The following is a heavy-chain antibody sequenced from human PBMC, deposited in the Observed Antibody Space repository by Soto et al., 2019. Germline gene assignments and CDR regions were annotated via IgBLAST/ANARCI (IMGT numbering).Heavy chain of an antibody. CDR2: IIPILGIA. CDR1: GGTFSSYT. CDR3: ARAWNYAAFDI. J-gene: IGHJ3*02. Sequence: SVKVSCKASGGTFSSYTISWVRQAPGQGLEWMGRIIPILGIANYAQKFQGRVTITADKSTSTAYMELSNLRSEDTAVYYCARAWNYAAFDIWGQGTMVTVSS. D-gene: IGHD1-7*01. V-gene: IGHV1-69*02.